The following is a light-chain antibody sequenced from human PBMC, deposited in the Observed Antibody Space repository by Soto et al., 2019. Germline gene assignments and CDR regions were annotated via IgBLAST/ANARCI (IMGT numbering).Light chain of an antibody. J-gene: IGLJ2*01. Sequence: QSALTPPASVSGSPGQSITIPCTGSSSDIGLSTFVSWYQQHPGKAPKLLLYDVSYRPSGISDRFSGSKSGNTASLTIYGLQPEDEADYYRSSYGATSNLLGGGTQLTVL. CDR1: SSDIGLSTF. CDR2: DVS. V-gene: IGLV2-14*03. CDR3: SSYGATSNL.